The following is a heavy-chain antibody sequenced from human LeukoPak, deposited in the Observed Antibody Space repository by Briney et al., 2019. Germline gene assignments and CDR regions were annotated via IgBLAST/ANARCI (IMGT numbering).Heavy chain of an antibody. CDR3: ARVGVDSSGYYRPNYYYYYGMDV. CDR1: GGTFSSYT. V-gene: IGHV1-69*02. D-gene: IGHD3-22*01. J-gene: IGHJ6*02. Sequence: SVKVSCKASGGTFSSYTISWVRQAPGQGLEWMGRIIPILGIANYAQKLQGRVTITADKSTSTAYMELSSLRSEDTAVYYCARVGVDSSGYYRPNYYYYYGMDVWGQGTTVTVSS. CDR2: IIPILGIA.